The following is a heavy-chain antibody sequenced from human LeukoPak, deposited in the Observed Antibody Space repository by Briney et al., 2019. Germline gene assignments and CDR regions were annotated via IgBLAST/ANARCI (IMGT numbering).Heavy chain of an antibody. J-gene: IGHJ5*02. Sequence: ASVKVSCKASGYTFTTYGISWVRQAPGQGLEWMGWISTYNGNTKSAQKFQGRVTMTTDTSTSTAYMELRSLRSDDTAVYYCAREVQAVAGTSGWFDPWGQGTLVTVSS. CDR2: ISTYNGNT. CDR3: AREVQAVAGTSGWFDP. V-gene: IGHV1-18*01. CDR1: GYTFTTYG. D-gene: IGHD6-19*01.